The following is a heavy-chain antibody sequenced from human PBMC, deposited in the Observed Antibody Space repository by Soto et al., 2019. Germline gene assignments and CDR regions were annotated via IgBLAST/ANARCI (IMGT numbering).Heavy chain of an antibody. Sequence: QVQLVESGGGVVQPGRSLRLSCAASGFTFSSYGMHWVRQAPGKGLEWVAVISYDGSNKYYADSVKGRFTISRDNSKNTLYLQMNSLRAEDTAVYYCATNYYGSGSYSYYYYYYGMDVWGQGTTVTVSS. V-gene: IGHV3-30*03. CDR2: ISYDGSNK. D-gene: IGHD3-10*01. CDR3: ATNYYGSGSYSYYYYYYGMDV. J-gene: IGHJ6*02. CDR1: GFTFSSYG.